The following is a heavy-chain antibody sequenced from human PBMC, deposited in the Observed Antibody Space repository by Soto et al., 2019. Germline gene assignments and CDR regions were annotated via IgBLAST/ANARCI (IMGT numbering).Heavy chain of an antibody. V-gene: IGHV3-30*18. J-gene: IGHJ4*02. CDR1: GFTFSTYG. CDR3: VKDMSYYGSGGQAFDY. D-gene: IGHD3-10*01. CDR2: ISYDGSNK. Sequence: QVQLVESGGGVVQPGRSLRLSCAASGFTFSTYGMHWVRQAPGKGLEWVAVISYDGSNKYYADSVKGRFTISRDNSKNTMFMQMNSLRAEDTAVYYCVKDMSYYGSGGQAFDYWGQGTLVTVSS.